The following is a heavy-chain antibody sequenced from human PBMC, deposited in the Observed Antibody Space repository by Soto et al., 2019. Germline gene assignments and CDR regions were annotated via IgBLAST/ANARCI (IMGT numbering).Heavy chain of an antibody. CDR3: ARHLGYCSGGSCYQPTDNWFDP. CDR2: ISAYNGNT. Sequence: ASVKVSCKASGYTFTSYGISGVRQAPGQGLEWMGWISAYNGNTNYAQKLQGRVTMTTDTSTSTAYMELRSLRSDDTAVYYCARHLGYCSGGSCYQPTDNWFDPWGQGTLVTVSS. D-gene: IGHD2-15*01. V-gene: IGHV1-18*04. CDR1: GYTFTSYG. J-gene: IGHJ5*02.